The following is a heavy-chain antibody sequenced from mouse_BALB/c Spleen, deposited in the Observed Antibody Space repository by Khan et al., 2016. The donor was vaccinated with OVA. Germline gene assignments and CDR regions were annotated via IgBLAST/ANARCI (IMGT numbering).Heavy chain of an antibody. CDR1: GFTFSNFW. V-gene: IGHV6-6*02. D-gene: IGHD4-1*01. CDR3: HRAWDWYFDV. CDR2: IRLKSNYYAT. Sequence: EVTLEVSGGGLVQPGGSMKLSCIATGFTFSNFWMSWVRQSPEKGLEWVAEIRLKSNYYATHYAESVKGWFTISRDDSKSSVYLQMNNLRTEDTGTYYCHRAWDWYFDVWGAGTTVTVSS. J-gene: IGHJ1*01.